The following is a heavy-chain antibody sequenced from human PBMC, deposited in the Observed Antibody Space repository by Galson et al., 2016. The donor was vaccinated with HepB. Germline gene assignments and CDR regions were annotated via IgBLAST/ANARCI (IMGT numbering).Heavy chain of an antibody. V-gene: IGHV3-23*01. CDR2: ITDRGTRT. J-gene: IGHJ2*01. CDR3: AKAYRSCGGDCSYVWYFDV. D-gene: IGHD2-21*01. Sequence: SLRLSCAASGFTLTSYAITWVRQAPGKGLEWVSAITDRGTRTYFADSVKGRLTLSRDNFKNTLYLQMNSLRAEDTAVYYCAKAYRSCGGDCSYVWYFDVWGRGTLVTVSS. CDR1: GFTLTSYA.